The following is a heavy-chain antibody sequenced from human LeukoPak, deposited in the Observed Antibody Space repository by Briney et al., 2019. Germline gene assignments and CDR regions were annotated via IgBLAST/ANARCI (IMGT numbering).Heavy chain of an antibody. CDR1: GFTFSSYG. V-gene: IGHV3-23*01. D-gene: IGHD2-2*01. CDR2: ISGSGGST. Sequence: GGSLRLSCAASGFTFSSYGMSWVRQAPGKGLEWVSAISGSGGSTYYADSVKGRFTISRDNSKNTLYLQMNSLRAEDTAVYYCAKDCSSTSCYGNWFDPWGQGTLVTVSS. J-gene: IGHJ5*02. CDR3: AKDCSSTSCYGNWFDP.